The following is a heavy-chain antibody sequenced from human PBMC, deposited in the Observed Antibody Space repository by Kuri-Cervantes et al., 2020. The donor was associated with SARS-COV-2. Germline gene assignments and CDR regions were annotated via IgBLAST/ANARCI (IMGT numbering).Heavy chain of an antibody. CDR3: ARGWYPVGATILYYFDY. CDR1: GGSFSGYY. J-gene: IGHJ4*02. D-gene: IGHD1-26*01. Sequence: SETLSLTCAVYGGSFSGYYWSWIRQPPGKGLEWIGEINHSGSTNYNPSLKSRVTISVDTSKNQFSLKLSPVTAADTAVYYCARGWYPVGATILYYFDYWGKGTLVTVSS. CDR2: INHSGST. V-gene: IGHV4-34*01.